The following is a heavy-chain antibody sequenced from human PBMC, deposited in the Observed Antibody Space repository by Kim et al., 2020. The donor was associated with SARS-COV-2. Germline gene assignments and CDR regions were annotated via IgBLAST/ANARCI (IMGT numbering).Heavy chain of an antibody. J-gene: IGHJ5*02. D-gene: IGHD2-2*02. CDR3: ARGGRYCSSTSCYIGLRFDP. CDR1: GGSFSGYY. V-gene: IGHV4-34*01. Sequence: SETLSLTCAVYGGSFSGYYWSWIRQPPGKGLEWIGEINHSGSTNYNPSLKSRVTISVDTSKNQFSLKLSSVTAADTAVYYCARGGRYCSSTSCYIGLRFDPWGQGTLVTVSS. CDR2: INHSGST.